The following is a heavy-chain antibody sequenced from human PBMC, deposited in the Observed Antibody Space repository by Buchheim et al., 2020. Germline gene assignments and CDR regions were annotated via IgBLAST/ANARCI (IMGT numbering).Heavy chain of an antibody. Sequence: QVQLVDSGGGVVQPGRSLRLSCAASGFTFSTYGMHWVRQAPGKGLEWVAVIWYDGSNRYYADSVKGRFTISRDNSKNTLYLQMNSLRAEDTAVYYCARDGNYGSGSYARDYYYYYYMDVWGKGTT. D-gene: IGHD3-10*01. CDR1: GFTFSTYG. CDR2: IWYDGSNR. V-gene: IGHV3-33*01. J-gene: IGHJ6*03. CDR3: ARDGNYGSGSYARDYYYYYYMDV.